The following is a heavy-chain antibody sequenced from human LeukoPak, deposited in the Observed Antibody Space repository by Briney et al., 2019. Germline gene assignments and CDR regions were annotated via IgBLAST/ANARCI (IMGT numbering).Heavy chain of an antibody. CDR3: ARLDCSSTSCYGRTDWFDP. J-gene: IGHJ5*02. V-gene: IGHV3-74*01. D-gene: IGHD2-2*01. CDR2: INSDGSST. Sequence: GGSLRLSCAASGFTFSSYGMHWVRQAPGKGLVWVSRINSDGSSTSYADSVKGRFTISRDNAKNTLYLQMNSLRAEDTAVYYCARLDCSSTSCYGRTDWFDPWGQGTLVTVSS. CDR1: GFTFSSYG.